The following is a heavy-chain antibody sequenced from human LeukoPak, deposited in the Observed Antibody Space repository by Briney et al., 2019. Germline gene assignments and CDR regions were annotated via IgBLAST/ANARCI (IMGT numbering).Heavy chain of an antibody. CDR3: ATLEVPAARIDAFHI. V-gene: IGHV3-21*06. D-gene: IGHD2-2*01. Sequence: GGSLRLSCVVSGFTFNSYTMNWVRQAPGKGLEWVSSISSSSSNTYYADSVKGRFTISRDNAKNSLYLQMNSLRAEDTAVYYCATLEVPAARIDAFHIWGQGTMVTVSS. J-gene: IGHJ3*02. CDR2: ISSSSSNT. CDR1: GFTFNSYT.